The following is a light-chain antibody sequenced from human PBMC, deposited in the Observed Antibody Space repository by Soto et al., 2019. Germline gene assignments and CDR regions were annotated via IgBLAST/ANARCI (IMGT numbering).Light chain of an antibody. CDR1: SSDVGGYKY. CDR2: EVN. CDR3: SSYAGINNVGV. J-gene: IGLJ1*01. V-gene: IGLV2-8*01. Sequence: QSALTQPPSASGSPGQSVTISCTGTSSDVGGYKYVSWYQQHPGKAPKLMIFEVNKRPSGVPDRFSGSKSGNTASLTVSGLQDADEADYYCSSYAGINNVGVFGTGTKLTVL.